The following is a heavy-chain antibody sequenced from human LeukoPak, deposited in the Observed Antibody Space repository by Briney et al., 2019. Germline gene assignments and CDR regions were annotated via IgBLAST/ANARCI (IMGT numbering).Heavy chain of an antibody. V-gene: IGHV3-33*01. CDR1: GFTFSSYG. CDR2: IWYDGSNK. J-gene: IGHJ4*02. CDR3: ARVGGDGYDSRVDY. Sequence: GRSLRLSCAASGFTFSSYGMHWVRQAPGKGLEWVAVIWYDGSNKYYADSVKGRFTIPRDNSKNTLYLQMNSLRAEDTAVYYCARVGGDGYDSRVDYWGQGTLVTVSS. D-gene: IGHD3-22*01.